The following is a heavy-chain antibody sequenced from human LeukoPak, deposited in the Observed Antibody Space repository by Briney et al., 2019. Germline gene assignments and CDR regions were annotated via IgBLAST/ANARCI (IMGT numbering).Heavy chain of an antibody. V-gene: IGHV4-30-2*01. CDR3: ARVTPHFSMDV. Sequence: PSQTLSLTCAVSGGSISSGGYSWSWIRQPQGKGLEWIGYIYHSGSTYYNPSLKSRVTISVDRSKNQFSLKLSSVTAADTAVYYCARVTPHFSMDVWGQGTTVTVSS. CDR1: GGSISSGGYS. CDR2: IYHSGST. D-gene: IGHD2-15*01. J-gene: IGHJ6*02.